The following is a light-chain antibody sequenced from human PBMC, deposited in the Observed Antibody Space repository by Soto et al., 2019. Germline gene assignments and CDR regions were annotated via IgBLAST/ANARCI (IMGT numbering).Light chain of an antibody. CDR2: DAS. Sequence: DIQMTQSPSSLSASVGDRVTITCQASQDISNYLNWYQQKPGKAPKLLIYDASNLETGVPSRFSGSGSGTDFTFTISSLQPEYIATYYCQQYAHLPLTFLCGTKVGIK. CDR3: QQYAHLPLT. V-gene: IGKV1-33*01. CDR1: QDISNY. J-gene: IGKJ4*01.